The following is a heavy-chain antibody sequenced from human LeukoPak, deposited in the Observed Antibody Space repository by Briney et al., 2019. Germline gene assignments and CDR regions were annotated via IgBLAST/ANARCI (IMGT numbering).Heavy chain of an antibody. CDR2: IYYSGST. CDR3: AGGKDTAMAPSYWFDP. J-gene: IGHJ5*02. V-gene: IGHV4-31*03. D-gene: IGHD5-18*01. Sequence: SQTLSLTCTVSGGSISSGGYYWSWIRQHPGKGLEGIGYIYYSGSTYYNPSLKSRVTISVDTSTNQFSLNLCSVTAADTAVYYCAGGKDTAMAPSYWFDPWGQGTLVTVSS. CDR1: GGSISSGGYY.